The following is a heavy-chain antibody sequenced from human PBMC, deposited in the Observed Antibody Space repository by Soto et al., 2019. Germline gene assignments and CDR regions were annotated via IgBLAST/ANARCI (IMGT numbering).Heavy chain of an antibody. D-gene: IGHD3-10*01. V-gene: IGHV3-23*01. CDR3: ARDSLSSAWFGYGMDV. J-gene: IGHJ6*02. Sequence: PGGSLRLSCAASGFTFSSYAMTWVRQAPGKGLEWVPAIRGSGDTTSYADSVKGRFTISRDNSKNTLYVHMNSLRVEDTAVYYCARDSLSSAWFGYGMDVWGQGTSVTVSS. CDR1: GFTFSSYA. CDR2: IRGSGDTT.